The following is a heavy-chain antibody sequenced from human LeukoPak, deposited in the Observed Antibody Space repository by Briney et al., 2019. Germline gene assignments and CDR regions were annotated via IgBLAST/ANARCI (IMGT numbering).Heavy chain of an antibody. D-gene: IGHD2-21*02. CDR1: GFTFGDYG. V-gene: IGHV3-21*01. CDR3: ARDVSLVTATSRGDY. J-gene: IGHJ4*02. CDR2: ISSSSNYI. Sequence: PGGSLRLSCTASGFTFGDYGMNWVRQAPGKGLEWVSSISSSSNYIYYADSVKGRFTISRDNAKNSLYLQMNSLRAEDTAVYYCARDVSLVTATSRGDYWGQGTLVTVSS.